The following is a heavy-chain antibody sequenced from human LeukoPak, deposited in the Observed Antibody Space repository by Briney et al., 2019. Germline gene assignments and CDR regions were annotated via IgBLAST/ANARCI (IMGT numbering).Heavy chain of an antibody. V-gene: IGHV3-53*05. D-gene: IGHD3-22*01. CDR3: ARVRVTYYYDSSGYYRAFDI. CDR1: GFTVSSNY. J-gene: IGHJ3*02. Sequence: PGGSLRLSCAASGFTVSSNYMSWVRQAPGKGLEWVSVIYSGGSTYYADSVKGRSTISRDNSKNTLYLQMNSLRAEDTAVYYCARVRVTYYYDSSGYYRAFDIWGQGTMVTVSS. CDR2: IYSGGST.